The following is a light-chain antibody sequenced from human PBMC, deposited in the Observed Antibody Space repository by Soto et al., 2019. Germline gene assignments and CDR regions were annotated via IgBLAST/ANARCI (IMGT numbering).Light chain of an antibody. J-gene: IGLJ1*01. CDR3: CSYAGGYTFDV. CDR1: SSDVGGYNY. V-gene: IGLV2-11*01. Sequence: QSVLTQPRSVSGSPGQSVAISCTGTSSDVGGYNYVSWYQQHPGKAPKLMIYDVNKRPSGVPDRFSGSKSGNTASLTISGLQAEDEADYSCCSYAGGYTFDVFGTGTKVTVL. CDR2: DVN.